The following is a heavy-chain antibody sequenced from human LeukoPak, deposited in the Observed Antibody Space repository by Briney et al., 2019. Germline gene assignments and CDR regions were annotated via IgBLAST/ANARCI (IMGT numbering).Heavy chain of an antibody. CDR3: ARDPCGGGDCYSVPEYFQH. CDR1: GYTFTGFY. Sequence: ASVKVSCKASGYTFTGFYIHWVRQAPGQGLEWMGGIIPIFGTANYAQKFQGRVTITADESTSTAYMELSSLRSEDTAVYYCARDPCGGGDCYSVPEYFQHWGQGTLVTVSS. J-gene: IGHJ1*01. CDR2: IIPIFGTA. D-gene: IGHD2-21*01. V-gene: IGHV1-69*13.